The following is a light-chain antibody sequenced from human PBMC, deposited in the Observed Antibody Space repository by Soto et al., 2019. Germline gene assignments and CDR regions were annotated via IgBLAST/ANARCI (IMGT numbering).Light chain of an antibody. CDR3: SSYTSSRTLLYV. CDR1: SSDVGGYQY. J-gene: IGLJ1*01. V-gene: IGLV2-14*01. Sequence: QSALTQPASVSGSPGQSVTISCTGTSSDVGGYQYVSWYQQHPGKAPKLMIYEVSNRPSGVSNRVSGSKSGNTASLTISGLQAEDEADYYCSSYTSSRTLLYVFGTGTKLTVL. CDR2: EVS.